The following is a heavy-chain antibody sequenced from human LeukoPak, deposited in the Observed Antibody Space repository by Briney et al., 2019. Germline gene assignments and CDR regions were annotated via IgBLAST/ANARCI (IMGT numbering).Heavy chain of an antibody. CDR3: AKGEFGRGWPN. CDR2: ISNNGVNR. J-gene: IGHJ4*02. Sequence: GGSLRLSCAGSGFTVRSNYMSWVRQAPRKGLEWVSGISNNGVNRNYADSVKGRFTISRDNSKNTLYLQMNSLRAEDTAVYYCAKGEFGRGWPNWGQGTLVTVSS. D-gene: IGHD6-19*01. V-gene: IGHV3-23*01. CDR1: GFTVRSNY.